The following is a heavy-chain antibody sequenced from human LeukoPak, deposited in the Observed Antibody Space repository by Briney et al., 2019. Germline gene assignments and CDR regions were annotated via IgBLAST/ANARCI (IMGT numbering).Heavy chain of an antibody. CDR1: GFTFNSYA. D-gene: IGHD1-26*01. CDR3: AKDTRAGG. CDR2: ISGGADNT. J-gene: IGHJ4*02. Sequence: PGGSLRLSCAASGFTFNSYAMSWVRQAPGKGLEWVSSISGGADNTYYADSVKGRFTISRDNFKNTLFLQMNSLRAEDTAVYYCAKDTRAGGWGQGTLVTVSS. V-gene: IGHV3-23*01.